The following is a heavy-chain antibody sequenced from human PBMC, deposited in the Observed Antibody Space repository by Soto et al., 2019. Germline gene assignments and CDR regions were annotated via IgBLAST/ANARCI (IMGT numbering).Heavy chain of an antibody. CDR1: GYSFTSYW. CDR3: ARQGLYYGPSGPYNWFDP. Sequence: PGESLKVSCKGAGYSFTSYWIGWVRPLPGKGLEWMGIIYPGDSDTRYSPSFQGQVTISADKSISTAYLQWSSLKASDTAMYYCARQGLYYGPSGPYNWFDPWGQGTLVTVSS. D-gene: IGHD3-10*01. CDR2: IYPGDSDT. J-gene: IGHJ5*02. V-gene: IGHV5-51*01.